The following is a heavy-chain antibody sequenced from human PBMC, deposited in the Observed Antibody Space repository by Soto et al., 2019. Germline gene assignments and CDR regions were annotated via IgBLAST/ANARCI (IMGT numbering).Heavy chain of an antibody. J-gene: IGHJ4*02. Sequence: EVQLVESGGGLVQPGGCLRLSCVAAGFTFYNNDMHWVRQGPGKGLEWVSGSGRVGDTYYADSVKGRFTVSREDAKNSLYLQMNSLRVEDTAVYYCARGLWFGELGHWGQGTLVTVSS. CDR3: ARGLWFGELGH. D-gene: IGHD3-10*01. CDR2: SGRVGDT. V-gene: IGHV3-13*01. CDR1: GFTFYNND.